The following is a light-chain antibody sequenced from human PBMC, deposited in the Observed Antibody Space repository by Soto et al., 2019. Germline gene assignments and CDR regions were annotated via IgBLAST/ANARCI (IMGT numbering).Light chain of an antibody. CDR3: SSFTSRHTYV. CDR1: SSDIGGYNY. Sequence: QSALTQPASVSGSPGQSTTISCTGTSSDIGGYNYVSWYQQLPGEAPKLIIYDVSDRPSGVSTRFSGSKSGNTASLTISGLQAEDEGDYYCSSFTSRHTYVFGTGNKLTVL. CDR2: DVS. J-gene: IGLJ1*01. V-gene: IGLV2-14*01.